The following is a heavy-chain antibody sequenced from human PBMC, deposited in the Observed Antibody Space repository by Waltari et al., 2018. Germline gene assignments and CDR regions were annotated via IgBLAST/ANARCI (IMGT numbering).Heavy chain of an antibody. Sequence: EEQLVESGGGLVQPGRSLRLSCAASGCTFDDHAMHWVRQAPGKGLEWVSSISWNGENVAYADSVKGRYTISRDNAKKSLFLQMNSVRPEDTALYYCARKIRTYYVVAFDLWGQGTMVLVSS. CDR3: ARKIRTYYVVAFDL. J-gene: IGHJ3*01. CDR2: ISWNGENV. CDR1: GCTFDDHA. D-gene: IGHD1-26*01. V-gene: IGHV3-9*01.